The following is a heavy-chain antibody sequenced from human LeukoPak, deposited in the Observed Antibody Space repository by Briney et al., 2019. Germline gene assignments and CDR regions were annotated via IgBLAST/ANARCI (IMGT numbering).Heavy chain of an antibody. D-gene: IGHD2-15*01. J-gene: IGHJ3*02. CDR2: ISGSGGTT. CDR3: AKAPRAYCSGGSCFDAFDI. V-gene: IGHV3-23*01. CDR1: GFTFSSYA. Sequence: GGSLRLSCAASGFTFSSYAMSWVRQAPGKGLEWVSAISGSGGTTYYADSVKGRFTISRDNSKNTLYLQMNSLRADDTAVYQCAKAPRAYCSGGSCFDAFDIWGQGTMVTVSS.